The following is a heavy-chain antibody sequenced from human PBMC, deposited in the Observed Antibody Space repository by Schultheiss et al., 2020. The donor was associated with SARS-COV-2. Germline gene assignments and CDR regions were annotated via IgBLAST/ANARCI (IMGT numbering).Heavy chain of an antibody. CDR1: GFTFGDYA. CDR2: ITCSDGST. D-gene: IGHD3-10*01. V-gene: IGHV3-23*01. J-gene: IGHJ6*02. Sequence: GGSLRLSCTASGFTFGDYAMSWVRQAPGKGLEWVSTITCSDGSTYYADSVKGRFTISRDKSKNTLYLQMNSLRTEDTAVYYCARDDGSGSYFAYYGMDVWGQGTTVTVSS. CDR3: ARDDGSGSYFAYYGMDV.